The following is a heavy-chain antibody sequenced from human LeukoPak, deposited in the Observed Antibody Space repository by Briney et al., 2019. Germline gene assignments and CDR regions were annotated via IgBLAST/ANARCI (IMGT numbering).Heavy chain of an antibody. D-gene: IGHD2-2*01. CDR3: AARPLMPPRFDD. J-gene: IGHJ4*02. V-gene: IGHV3-23*01. Sequence: PGGSLRLSWAGSGFAFSSYPMSWVRQAPGKGLQWVSAMSGGGGTTYYADSVKGRFTITRDNSKSTLYLQMDSLRAEDTAIYYCAARPLMPPRFDDWGQGTLVTVSS. CDR1: GFAFSSYP. CDR2: MSGGGGTT.